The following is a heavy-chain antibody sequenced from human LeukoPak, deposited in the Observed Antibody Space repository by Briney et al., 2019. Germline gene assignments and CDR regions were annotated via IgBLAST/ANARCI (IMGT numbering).Heavy chain of an antibody. J-gene: IGHJ4*02. CDR1: GFTFSSYS. D-gene: IGHD3-22*01. CDR3: ARDRPSNKYYYDSSEGNHFDY. Sequence: PGGSLRLSCAASGFTFSSYSMNWVRRAPGKGLEWVSSISSSSSYIYYADSVKGRFTISRDNAKNTLYLQMNSLRAEDTAVYYCARDRPSNKYYYDSSEGNHFDYWGQGTLVTVSS. V-gene: IGHV3-21*01. CDR2: ISSSSSYI.